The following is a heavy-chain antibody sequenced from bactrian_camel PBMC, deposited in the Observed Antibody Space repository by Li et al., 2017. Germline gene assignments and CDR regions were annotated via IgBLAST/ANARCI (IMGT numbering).Heavy chain of an antibody. V-gene: IGHV3S40*01. CDR2: INSGGGTT. CDR1: GFTFSSYG. D-gene: IGHD7*01. Sequence: DVQLVESGGGLVQPGGSLRLSCAASGFTFSSYGMSWVRQAPGKGLEWVSIINSGGGTTYYADSVKGRFTVSRDNAKNMLYLQMNSLQTDDTAVYYCVAGPLGTPIRTPQTQGTQVTVS. J-gene: IGHJ4*01.